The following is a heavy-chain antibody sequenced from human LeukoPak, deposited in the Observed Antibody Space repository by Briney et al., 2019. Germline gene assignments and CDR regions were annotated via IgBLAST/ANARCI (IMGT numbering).Heavy chain of an antibody. V-gene: IGHV1-8*01. Sequence: GASVKVSCKASGYTFTSFDINWVRQATGQGLEWMGWMNPNSGNTGFAQKFRGRVTMTRDTSISTAYMELSGLRSEDTAVYYCARGRGTGSGLRRLDYWGQGTLVTISS. CDR1: GYTFTSFD. D-gene: IGHD1-1*01. CDR3: ARGRGTGSGLRRLDY. CDR2: MNPNSGNT. J-gene: IGHJ4*02.